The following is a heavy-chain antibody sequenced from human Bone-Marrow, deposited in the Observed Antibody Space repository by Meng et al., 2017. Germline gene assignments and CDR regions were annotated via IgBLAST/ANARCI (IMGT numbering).Heavy chain of an antibody. CDR2: INHSGST. CDR1: GGSFSGYY. D-gene: IGHD5-18*01. CDR3: AGDSRENTYGYFDY. V-gene: IGHV4-34*01. Sequence: SETLSLTCAVYGGSFSGYYWSWIRQPPGKGLEWIGEINHSGSTNYNPSLKSRVAISVDASKNQFSLELGTVTAADTAVYYCAGDSRENTYGYFDYWGQGTLVTVSS. J-gene: IGHJ4*02.